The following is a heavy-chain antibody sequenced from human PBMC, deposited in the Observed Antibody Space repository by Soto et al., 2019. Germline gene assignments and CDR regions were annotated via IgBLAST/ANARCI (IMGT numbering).Heavy chain of an antibody. Sequence: GGSLRLSCVASGLTFTTYWMTWVRQAPGKGLEWVANIKQDGSEKYYVDSVKGRFTISRDDAENSLYLQMNNLRAEDTAVYYCQRNRDKFDLWGQAIQVTVSS. CDR1: GLTFTTYW. CDR3: QRNRDKFDL. CDR2: IKQDGSEK. D-gene: IGHD6-25*01. J-gene: IGHJ5*02. V-gene: IGHV3-7*01.